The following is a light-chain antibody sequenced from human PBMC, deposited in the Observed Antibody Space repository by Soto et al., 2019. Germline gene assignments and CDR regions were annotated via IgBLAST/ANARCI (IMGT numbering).Light chain of an antibody. CDR2: KAS. J-gene: IGKJ2*01. CDR1: QSITDW. V-gene: IGKV1-5*03. CDR3: QHYITYPYT. Sequence: DIQMTQSPSTLSASVGDRVTITCRASQSITDWLAWYQQKPGKAPKLLIYKASSLESGVPSRFSGGGSWTEFNLTISRLQPDDFASYYCQHYITYPYTFGQGTKLEIK.